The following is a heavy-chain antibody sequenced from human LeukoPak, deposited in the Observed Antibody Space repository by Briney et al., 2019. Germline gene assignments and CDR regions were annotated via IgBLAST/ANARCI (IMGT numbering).Heavy chain of an antibody. CDR1: GYTFTYCS. CDR3: YSKGRLGWRVLNWFDP. D-gene: IGHD3-9*01. V-gene: IGHV1-68*01. J-gene: IGHJ5*02. CDR2: ITLYNGNT. Sequence: ASVKVSCKASGYTFTYCSLHWLQQAPGQGLERMRWITLYNGNTNYAKKFQGRVTITRDMSLRTAYIELSSLRFRDAILTGYYSKGRLGWRVLNWFDPWGQGTLVTVSS.